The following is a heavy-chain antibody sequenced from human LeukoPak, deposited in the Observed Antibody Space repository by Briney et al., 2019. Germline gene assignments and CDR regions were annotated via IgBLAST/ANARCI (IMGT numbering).Heavy chain of an antibody. CDR3: VNYGMDV. J-gene: IGHJ6*02. Sequence: PGGSLTLSCAASGFTFSMYAMHWVRQAPGEGREYVSAISSDGGSTYYANSVKGRFTISRDNSKNTLYLQMGSLRAEDMAVYYCVNYGMDVWGQGTTVTVSS. V-gene: IGHV3-64*01. CDR1: GFTFSMYA. CDR2: ISSDGGST.